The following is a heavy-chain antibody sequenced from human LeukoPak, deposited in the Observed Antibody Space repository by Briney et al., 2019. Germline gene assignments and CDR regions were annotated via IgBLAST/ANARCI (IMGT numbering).Heavy chain of an antibody. CDR3: ARGIAAALNPHWFDP. CDR1: GGSISSSSYY. CDR2: IYYSGST. V-gene: IGHV4-39*01. J-gene: IGHJ5*02. Sequence: PSETLSLTCTVSGGSISSSSYYWGWIRQPPGKGLEWIGSIYYSGSTYYNPSLKSRVTISVDTSKNQFSLKLSSVTAADTAVYYCARGIAAALNPHWFDPWGQGTLVTVSS. D-gene: IGHD6-13*01.